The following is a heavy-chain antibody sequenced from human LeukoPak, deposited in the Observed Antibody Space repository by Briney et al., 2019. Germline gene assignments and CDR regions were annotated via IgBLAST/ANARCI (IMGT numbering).Heavy chain of an antibody. CDR3: ARGDSFSWLRFDY. D-gene: IGHD5-12*01. CDR1: GGSFSGYY. CDR2: INHSGST. V-gene: IGHV4-34*01. Sequence: PSETLSLTCAVYGGSFSGYYWSWIRQPPGKGLEWIGEINHSGSTNYNPSLKSRVTISVDTSKNQFSLKLSSVTAADTAVYYCARGDSFSWLRFDYWGQGTLVTVSS. J-gene: IGHJ4*02.